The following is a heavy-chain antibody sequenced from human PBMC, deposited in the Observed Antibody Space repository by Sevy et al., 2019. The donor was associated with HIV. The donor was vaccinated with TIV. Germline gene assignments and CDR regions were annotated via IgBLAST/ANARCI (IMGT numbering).Heavy chain of an antibody. V-gene: IGHV3-7*03. D-gene: IGHD3-10*01. J-gene: IGHJ6*02. CDR3: ARSYFGSGTSYGMDV. CDR1: GFTFSSYW. Sequence: GGSLRLSCAASGFTFSSYWMSWVRQAPGKGLEWVANIKQDGSEKYYVDSVKGRFTISRDNAKSSLYLQWNSLRAEDTVIYYCARSYFGSGTSYGMDVWGQGTTVIVSS. CDR2: IKQDGSEK.